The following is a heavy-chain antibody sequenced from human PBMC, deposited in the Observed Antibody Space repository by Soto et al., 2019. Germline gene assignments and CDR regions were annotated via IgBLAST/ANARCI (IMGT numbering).Heavy chain of an antibody. D-gene: IGHD6-19*01. CDR3: ARDPDSSGWPYHFDY. V-gene: IGHV3-74*01. Sequence: PGGSLRLSCAASGFTFSSYWMHWVRQAPGKGLVWVSRINSDGSSTSYADSVKGRFTISRDNAKNTLYLQMNSLRAEDTAVYYCARDPDSSGWPYHFDYWGQGTLVTVSS. CDR2: INSDGSST. J-gene: IGHJ4*02. CDR1: GFTFSSYW.